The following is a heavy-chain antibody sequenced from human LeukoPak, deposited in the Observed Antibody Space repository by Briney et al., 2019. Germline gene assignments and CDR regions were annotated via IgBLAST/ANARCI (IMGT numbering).Heavy chain of an antibody. V-gene: IGHV3-21*01. D-gene: IGHD3-9*01. CDR1: GFTLSSYS. CDR2: ISSSSSYI. J-gene: IGHJ5*02. CDR3: ARDLTYYDILTGSP. Sequence: GGSLRLSCAASGFTLSSYSMNWVRQAPGKGLGWVSSISSSSSYIYYADSVKGRFTISRDNAKNSLYLQMNSLRAEDTAVYYCARDLTYYDILTGSPWGQGTLVTVSS.